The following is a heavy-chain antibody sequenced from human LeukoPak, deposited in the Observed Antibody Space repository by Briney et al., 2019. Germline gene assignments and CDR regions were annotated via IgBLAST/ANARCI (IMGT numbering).Heavy chain of an antibody. CDR2: IIPIFGTA. CDR3: ARGPYDILTGPNFDP. J-gene: IGHJ5*02. V-gene: IGHV1-69*05. D-gene: IGHD3-9*01. CDR1: GGTFSSYA. Sequence: ASVKVSCKASGGTFSSYAISWVRQAPGQGLEWMGRIIPIFGTANYAQKFQGRVTITTDESTSTAYMELSSLRSEDTAVYYCARGPYDILTGPNFDPWGQETLVTVSS.